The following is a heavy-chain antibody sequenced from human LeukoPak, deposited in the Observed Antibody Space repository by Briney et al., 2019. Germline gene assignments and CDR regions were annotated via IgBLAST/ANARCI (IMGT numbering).Heavy chain of an antibody. D-gene: IGHD3-10*01. J-gene: IGHJ5*02. V-gene: IGHV4-39*01. CDR3: ARHGGTMVRGVRRIRWFDP. CDR2: IYYSGST. CDR1: GGSISSSRYY. Sequence: PSETLSLTCTVSGGSISSSRYYWGWIRQPPGKGLEWIGSIYYSGSTYYNPTLKSRVTISVDTSKTQFSLKLSSVTAADTAVYYCARHGGTMVRGVRRIRWFDPWGQGTLVTVSS.